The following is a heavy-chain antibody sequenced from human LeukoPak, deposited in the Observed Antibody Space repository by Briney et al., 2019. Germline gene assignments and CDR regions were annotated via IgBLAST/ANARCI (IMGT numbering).Heavy chain of an antibody. CDR3: ARAMVRGVIINRLYYFDY. D-gene: IGHD3-10*01. Sequence: PSETLSLTCAVSGGSISSSNWWSWVRQPPGKGLEWIGEIYHSGSTNYNPSLKSRDTISVDKSKNQFSLKLGSVTAADTAVYYCARAMVRGVIINRLYYFDYWGQGTLVTVSS. J-gene: IGHJ4*02. CDR2: IYHSGST. V-gene: IGHV4-4*02. CDR1: GGSISSSNW.